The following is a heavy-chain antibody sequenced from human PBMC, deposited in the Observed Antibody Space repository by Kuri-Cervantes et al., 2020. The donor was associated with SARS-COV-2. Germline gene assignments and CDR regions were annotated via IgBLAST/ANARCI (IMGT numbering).Heavy chain of an antibody. Sequence: GGSLRLSCAASGFTFSDYYITWIRQAPGKGLEWVSYISNSGSTIHYADSVKGRFTISRDNAKNSVYLQMNSLRAEDTALYYCAKRYYYDSSGYKTNAFDIWGQGTMVTVSS. CDR3: AKRYYYDSSGYKTNAFDI. CDR1: GFTFSDYY. J-gene: IGHJ3*02. D-gene: IGHD3-22*01. V-gene: IGHV3-11*01. CDR2: ISNSGSTI.